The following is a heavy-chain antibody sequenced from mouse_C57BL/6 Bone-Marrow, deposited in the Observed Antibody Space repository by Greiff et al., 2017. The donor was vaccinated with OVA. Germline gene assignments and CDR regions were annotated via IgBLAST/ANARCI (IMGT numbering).Heavy chain of an antibody. CDR2: ISSGSSTI. CDR1: GFTFSDYG. D-gene: IGHD1-1*02. Sequence: VQLKQSGGGLVKPGGSLKLSCAASGFTFSDYGMHWVRQAPEKGLEWVAYISSGSSTIYYADTVKGRFTISRDNAKNTLFLQMTSLRSEDTAMYYCAGSFHWYFDVWGTGTTVTVSS. CDR3: AGSFHWYFDV. V-gene: IGHV5-17*01. J-gene: IGHJ1*03.